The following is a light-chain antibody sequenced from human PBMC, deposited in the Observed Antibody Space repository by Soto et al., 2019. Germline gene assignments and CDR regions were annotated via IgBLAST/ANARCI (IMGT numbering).Light chain of an antibody. V-gene: IGKV3-20*01. Sequence: EIVLTQSPGTLSLSPGERATLSCRASQSVSSSYLAWYQQKPGQAPRLLIYGASSRATGIPDRFSGSGSGTDFTLTISRLEPEVFAVYYCQQYGSSPPTAFGPGTRLEI. CDR3: QQYGSSPPTA. J-gene: IGKJ5*01. CDR2: GAS. CDR1: QSVSSSY.